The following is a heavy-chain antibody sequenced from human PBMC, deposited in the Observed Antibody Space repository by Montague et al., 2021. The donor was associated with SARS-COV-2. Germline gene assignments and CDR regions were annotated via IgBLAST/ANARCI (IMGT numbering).Heavy chain of an antibody. V-gene: IGHV4-34*01. CDR1: GGSFSGHY. Sequence: SETLSLTCAVYGGSFSGHYWSWIRQPPGKGLEWIGSIYYSGSTYYNPSLKSRVTISVDTSKSQFSLKLSSVTAADTAVYYCARDTRITMIVVVQGYGMDVWGQGTTVTVSS. CDR2: IYYSGST. CDR3: ARDTRITMIVVVQGYGMDV. D-gene: IGHD3-22*01. J-gene: IGHJ6*02.